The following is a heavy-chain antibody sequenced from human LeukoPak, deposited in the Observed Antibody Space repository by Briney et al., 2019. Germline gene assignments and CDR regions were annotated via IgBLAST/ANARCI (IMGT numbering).Heavy chain of an antibody. Sequence: SETLSLTCAVYGGSFSGYYWSWIRQPPGKGLEWIGEINHSGSTNYNPSLKSRVTISVDTSKNQFSLKLSSVTAADTAVYYRASAYGSGSSIYYFDYWGQGTLVTVSS. D-gene: IGHD3-10*01. CDR2: INHSGST. CDR1: GGSFSGYY. V-gene: IGHV4-34*01. CDR3: ASAYGSGSSIYYFDY. J-gene: IGHJ4*02.